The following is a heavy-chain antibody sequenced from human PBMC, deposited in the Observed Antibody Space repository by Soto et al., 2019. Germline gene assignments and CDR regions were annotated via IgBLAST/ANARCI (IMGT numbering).Heavy chain of an antibody. J-gene: IGHJ4*02. CDR1: GFTMKNYA. CDR3: TKDLGLDWLHQDRFAY. D-gene: IGHD3-9*01. V-gene: IGHV3-30*18. CDR2: ISADGNRK. Sequence: QVQLVESGGGVVQPGTSLRLSCAASGFTMKNYAMHWVRQAPGKGLEWVAVISADGNRKEYGDSAKGRFTISRDYSKNTLYLQMNSRRVEDTAVYYCTKDLGLDWLHQDRFAYWGQGTRVSASS.